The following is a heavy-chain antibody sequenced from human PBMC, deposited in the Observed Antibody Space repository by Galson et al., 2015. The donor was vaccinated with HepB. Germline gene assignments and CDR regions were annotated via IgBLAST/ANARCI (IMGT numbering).Heavy chain of an antibody. CDR3: ARGNVLLWFGELWNYYYYGMDV. V-gene: IGHV6-1*01. D-gene: IGHD3-10*01. Sequence: CAISGDRVSSNSAAWNWIRQSPSRGLEWLGRTYYRSKWYNDYAVSVKSRITINPDTSKNQFSLQLNSVTPEDTAVYYCARGNVLLWFGELWNYYYYGMDVRGQGTTVTVSS. CDR2: TYYRSKWYN. CDR1: GDRVSSNSAA. J-gene: IGHJ6*02.